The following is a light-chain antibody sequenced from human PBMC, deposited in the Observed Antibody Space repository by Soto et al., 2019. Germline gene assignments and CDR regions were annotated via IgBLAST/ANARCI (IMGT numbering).Light chain of an antibody. CDR3: QQYGGSPLFT. V-gene: IGKV3-20*01. J-gene: IGKJ3*01. CDR2: DAS. CDR1: QSVRDNY. Sequence: EIVLTQSPGTLPLSPGERATLSCRASQSVRDNYLAWYQQKPGQAPRLLIYDASSRAAGIPDRFSGSGSGTDFTLTISRLEPEDFAVYSCQQYGGSPLFTFGPGTRVDFK.